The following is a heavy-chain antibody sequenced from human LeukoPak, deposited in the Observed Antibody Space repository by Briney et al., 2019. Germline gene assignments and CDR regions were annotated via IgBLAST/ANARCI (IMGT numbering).Heavy chain of an antibody. J-gene: IGHJ6*02. CDR2: ISYDGSNK. Sequence: GGSLRLSCAASGFTFSTYGIHWVRQAPGKGLERVAVISYDGSNKYYEDSVKGRFTISRDNSKNTLYLQMNSLRAEDTAVYYCAKDRATGTHYYYYGLDVWGQGTTVTVSS. V-gene: IGHV3-30*18. CDR1: GFTFSTYG. CDR3: AKDRATGTHYYYYGLDV. D-gene: IGHD1-1*01.